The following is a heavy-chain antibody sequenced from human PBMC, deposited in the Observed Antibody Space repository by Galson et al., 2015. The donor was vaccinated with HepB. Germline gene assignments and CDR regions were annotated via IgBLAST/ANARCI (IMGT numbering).Heavy chain of an antibody. J-gene: IGHJ6*02. D-gene: IGHD4-11*01. CDR2: ISGSGGST. CDR1: GFTFSSYA. CDR3: AKGGSTVTPYYYYGMDV. Sequence: SLRLSCAASGFTFSSYAMSWVRQAPGKGLEWVSAISGSGGSTYYADSVKGRFTISRDNSKNTLYLQMNSLRAEDTAVYYCAKGGSTVTPYYYYGMDVWGQGTTVTVSS. V-gene: IGHV3-23*01.